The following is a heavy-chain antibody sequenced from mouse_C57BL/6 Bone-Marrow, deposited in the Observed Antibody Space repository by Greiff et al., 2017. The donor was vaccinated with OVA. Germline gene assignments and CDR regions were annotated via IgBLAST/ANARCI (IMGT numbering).Heavy chain of an antibody. Sequence: DVKLQESGPGLAKPSQTLSLTCSVTGYSITSDYWNWIRKFPGNKLEYMGYISYSGSTYYNPSLKSRISITRDTSKNQYYLQLNSVTTEDTATYYCARDLITTVVDYWYFDVWGTGTTVTVSS. D-gene: IGHD1-1*01. CDR2: ISYSGST. CDR3: ARDLITTVVDYWYFDV. CDR1: GYSITSDY. V-gene: IGHV3-8*01. J-gene: IGHJ1*03.